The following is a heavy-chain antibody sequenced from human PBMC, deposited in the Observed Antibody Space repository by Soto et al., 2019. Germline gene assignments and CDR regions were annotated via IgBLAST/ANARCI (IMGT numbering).Heavy chain of an antibody. V-gene: IGHV1-18*01. D-gene: IGHD3-16*02. CDR1: GYTFTSYG. CDR2: ISAYNGNT. CDR3: ARVDMITFGGVIVVY. Sequence: ASVKVSCKASGYTFTSYGISWVRQAPGQGLEWMGWISAYNGNTNYAQELQGRVTMTTDTSTSTAYMELRSLRSDDTAVYYCARVDMITFGGVIVVYWGQGTLVTVSS. J-gene: IGHJ4*02.